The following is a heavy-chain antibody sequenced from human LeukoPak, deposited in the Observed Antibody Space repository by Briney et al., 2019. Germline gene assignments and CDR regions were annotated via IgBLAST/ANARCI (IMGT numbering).Heavy chain of an antibody. CDR2: IYYSGST. CDR1: GGSISSGGYY. V-gene: IGHV4-31*03. D-gene: IGHD3-22*01. Sequence: SETLSLTCTVSGGSISSGGYYWSWIRQHPGKGLEWIGYIYYSGSTYYNPSLKSRVTISVDTSKNQFSLKLSSVTAADTAVYYCARLLWYYDSSGYQTTYFDYWGQGTLVTVSS. CDR3: ARLLWYYDSSGYQTTYFDY. J-gene: IGHJ4*02.